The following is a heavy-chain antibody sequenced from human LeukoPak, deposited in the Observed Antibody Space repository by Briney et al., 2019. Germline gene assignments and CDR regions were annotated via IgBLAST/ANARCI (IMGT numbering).Heavy chain of an antibody. CDR2: IYYSGST. V-gene: IGHV4-61*01. CDR1: GDSVSSGSYY. Sequence: PSETLSLTCTVSGDSVSSGSYYRSWIRQPPGKGLEWIGYIYYSGSTNYNPSLKSRVTISVDTSKNQFSLKLSSVTAADTAVYYCAREFADPTYYYYYGMDVWGQGTTVTVSS. J-gene: IGHJ6*02. CDR3: AREFADPTYYYYYGMDV.